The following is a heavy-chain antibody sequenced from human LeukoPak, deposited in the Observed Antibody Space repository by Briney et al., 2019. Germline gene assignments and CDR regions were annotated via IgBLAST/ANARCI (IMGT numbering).Heavy chain of an antibody. CDR3: AREIEEAFDI. V-gene: IGHV3-21*01. CDR1: GFSFSTYS. Sequence: GGSLRLSCAASGFSFSTYSVNWVRQAPGKGLEWVSSISSSGSYKYYADSVKGRFTISRDNVKNSLYLQMNSLGDEDTAVYYCAREIEEAFDIWGQGTMVTVSS. CDR2: ISSSGSYK. J-gene: IGHJ3*02.